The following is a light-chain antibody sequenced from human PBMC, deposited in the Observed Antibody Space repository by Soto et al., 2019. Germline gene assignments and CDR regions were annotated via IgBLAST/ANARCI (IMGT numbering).Light chain of an antibody. CDR1: SSDVGGYNY. J-gene: IGLJ1*01. V-gene: IGLV2-11*01. Sequence: QSALTQPRSVSGSPGQSVTISCTGTSSDVGGYNYVSWYQQHPGKAPKLMIYDVSKRPSGVPDRFSGSKSGNTASLTISGLQAEDVADYYCCSYAGSYTHVFGTGTKVTVL. CDR3: CSYAGSYTHV. CDR2: DVS.